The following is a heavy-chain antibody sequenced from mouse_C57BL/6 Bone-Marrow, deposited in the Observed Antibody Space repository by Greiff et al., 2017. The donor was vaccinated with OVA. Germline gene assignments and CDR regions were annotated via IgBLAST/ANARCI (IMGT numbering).Heavy chain of an antibody. CDR3: ARNGNFYFDY. D-gene: IGHD2-1*01. V-gene: IGHV5-17*01. J-gene: IGHJ2*01. CDR2: ISSGNSTI. CDR1: GFTFSDYG. Sequence: DVHLVESGGGLVKPGGSLKLSCAASGFTFSDYGMHWVRQAPEKGLEWVAYISSGNSTIYYADTVKGRFTISRDNAKNTLFLQMTSLRSEDTAMYYCARNGNFYFDYWGQGTTLTVSS.